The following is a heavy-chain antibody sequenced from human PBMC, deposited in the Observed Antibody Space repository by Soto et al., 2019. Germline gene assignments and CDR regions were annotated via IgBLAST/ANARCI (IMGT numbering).Heavy chain of an antibody. CDR1: GYTFTTYG. CDR2: ISAYNGDT. V-gene: IGHV1-18*01. CDR3: ARDLDIVPTPFDY. Sequence: QVQLVQSGAEVKKPGASVKVSCKASGYTFTTYGISWVRQAPGQGLEWMGWISAYNGDTNYAQNLQGRVTLTTDTXTSTAYMELRSLRSDDTAVDYCARDLDIVPTPFDYWGQGTLVTVSS. J-gene: IGHJ4*02. D-gene: IGHD5-12*01.